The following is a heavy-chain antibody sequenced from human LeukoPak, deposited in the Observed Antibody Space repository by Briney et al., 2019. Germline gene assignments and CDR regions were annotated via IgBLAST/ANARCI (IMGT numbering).Heavy chain of an antibody. Sequence: SETLSLTCTVSGGSISSYYWSWIRQPPGKGLEWIGYIYYSGSTNYNPSLKSRVTISVDTSKNQFSLKLSSVTAADTAVYYCASAPHVNWQKYYYYYYGMDVWGQGTTVTVSS. CDR3: ASAPHVNWQKYYYYYYGMDV. V-gene: IGHV4-59*08. CDR1: GGSISSYY. D-gene: IGHD1-20*01. J-gene: IGHJ6*02. CDR2: IYYSGST.